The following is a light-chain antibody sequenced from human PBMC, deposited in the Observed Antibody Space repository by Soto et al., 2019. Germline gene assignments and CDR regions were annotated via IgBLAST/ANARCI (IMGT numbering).Light chain of an antibody. CDR1: SSDVGGYNF. CDR2: DVT. V-gene: IGLV2-14*03. Sequence: QSVLTQPASVSGSRGQSITISCTGTSSDVGGYNFVSWYQQRPGKAPELIIYDVTNRPSGVSHRFSGSKSGDTASLTISGLQAEDEADYYCTSYTTGSFTNYKTPYVFGTGTKLTVL. J-gene: IGLJ1*01. CDR3: TSYTTGSFTNYKTPYV.